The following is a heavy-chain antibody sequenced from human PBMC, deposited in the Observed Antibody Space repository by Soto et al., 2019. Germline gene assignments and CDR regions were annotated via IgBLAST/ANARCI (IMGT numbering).Heavy chain of an antibody. D-gene: IGHD3-16*01. CDR1: GYTFTSYG. CDR3: ASTYGEGHISSHTPYYYYYGMDV. Sequence: ASVKVSCKASGYTFTSYGISWVRQAPGQGLEWMGWISAYNGNTNYAQKLQGRVTMTTDTSTSTAYMELRSLRSDDTAVYYCASTYGEGHISSHTPYYYYYGMDVWGQGTTVTVSS. CDR2: ISAYNGNT. V-gene: IGHV1-18*01. J-gene: IGHJ6*02.